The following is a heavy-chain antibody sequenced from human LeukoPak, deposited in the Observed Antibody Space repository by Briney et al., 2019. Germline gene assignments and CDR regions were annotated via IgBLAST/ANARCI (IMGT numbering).Heavy chain of an antibody. V-gene: IGHV4-59*01. CDR3: ASDRGGGNANFDY. J-gene: IGHJ4*02. Sequence: PSETPSLTCTVAGGSISSYYWSWIRQPPGKGLEWIGYIYYSGSTNYNPSLKSRVTISVDTSKNQFSLKLSSVTAADTAVYYCASDRGGGNANFDYWGQGTLVTVSS. CDR1: GGSISSYY. CDR2: IYYSGST. D-gene: IGHD4-23*01.